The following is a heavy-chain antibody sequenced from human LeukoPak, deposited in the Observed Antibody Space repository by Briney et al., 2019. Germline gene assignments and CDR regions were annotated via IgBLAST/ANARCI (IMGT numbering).Heavy chain of an antibody. CDR3: ARATRATPWDYYYYTDV. Sequence: SETLSPTCTVSGGSISSGGYYWSWIRQHPGKGLEWIGYIYYSGSTYYNPSLKSRVTISVDTSKNQFSLKLSSVTAADTAVYYCARATRATPWDYYYYTDVWGKGTTVTVSS. V-gene: IGHV4-31*03. J-gene: IGHJ6*03. CDR2: IYYSGST. D-gene: IGHD5-12*01. CDR1: GGSISSGGYY.